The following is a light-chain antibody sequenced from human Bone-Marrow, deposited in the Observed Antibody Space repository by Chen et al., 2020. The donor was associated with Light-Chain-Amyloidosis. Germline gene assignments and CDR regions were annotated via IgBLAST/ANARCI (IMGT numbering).Light chain of an antibody. CDR2: VNQDGTH. V-gene: IGLV4-69*01. CDR1: SGHRTFP. Sequence: LVLTQSPSASASLGASVKLTCILSSGHRTFPIAWHQRQPGKGPRYLMLVNQDGTHTKGDGSPDRFSGSSSGAERYLTISSLRSEDEADYYCQTWGSGFHVLFGGGTRLSVL. J-gene: IGLJ2*01. CDR3: QTWGSGFHVL.